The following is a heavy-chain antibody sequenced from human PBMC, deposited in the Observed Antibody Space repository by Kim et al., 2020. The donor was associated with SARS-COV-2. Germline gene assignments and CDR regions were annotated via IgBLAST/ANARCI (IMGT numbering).Heavy chain of an antibody. J-gene: IGHJ4*02. V-gene: IGHV3-74*01. D-gene: IGHD1-26*01. CDR3: ARNHLISGSNAVAY. Sequence: YAESVKGRFTISRDNAKSTVYLQMNSLRAEDTAVYYCARNHLISGSNAVAYWGQGTLATVSS.